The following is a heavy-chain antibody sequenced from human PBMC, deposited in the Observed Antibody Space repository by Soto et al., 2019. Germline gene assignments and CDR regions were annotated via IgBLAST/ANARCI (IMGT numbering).Heavy chain of an antibody. Sequence: NPSEALSLTCSVSGGSRNYVTHYWTWIRHPPGKGLEWIATTYYSGSTHYNSSLKSRATISVDTSQNQFSLELTSVTAADTAVYHCARARYFGVDVRGQATTVTVCS. V-gene: IGHV4-39*01. CDR2: TYYSGST. J-gene: IGHJ6*02. CDR3: ARARYFGVDV. D-gene: IGHD3-9*01. CDR1: GGSRNYVTHY.